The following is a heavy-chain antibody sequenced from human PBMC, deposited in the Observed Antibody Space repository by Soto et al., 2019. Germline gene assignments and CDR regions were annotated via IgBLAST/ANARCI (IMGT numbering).Heavy chain of an antibody. D-gene: IGHD3-9*01. V-gene: IGHV4-61*01. CDR1: GGAVSSGTYY. CDR2: IYFTGST. CDR3: ARDTASAYYDILTLSPDY. Sequence: SETLSLTCTVSGGAVSSGTYYWSWIRQPPGKGLEWIGHIYFTGSTNYNPSLKSRVTMSLDTSRNQFSLELRSLRSDDTAVYYCARDTASAYYDILTLSPDYWGQGTLVTVSS. J-gene: IGHJ4*02.